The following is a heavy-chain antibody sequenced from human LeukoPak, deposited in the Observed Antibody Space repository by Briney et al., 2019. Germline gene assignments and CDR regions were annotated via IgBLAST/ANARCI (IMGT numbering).Heavy chain of an antibody. CDR1: GFTFSDHY. Sequence: GGSLRLSCAVSGFTFSDHYMDWVRQAPGKGLEWVGRSRNKANGYTTEYAASVKGRLTISRDESKNSLYLQMNSLKTEDTAVYYCARAVVYSSGYCSDYWGQGTLVTVSS. D-gene: IGHD6-19*01. V-gene: IGHV3-72*01. CDR2: SRNKANGYTT. J-gene: IGHJ4*02. CDR3: ARAVVYSSGYCSDY.